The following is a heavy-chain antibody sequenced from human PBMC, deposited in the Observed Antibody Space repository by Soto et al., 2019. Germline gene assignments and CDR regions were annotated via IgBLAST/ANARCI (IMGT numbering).Heavy chain of an antibody. Sequence: SETLSLTCTVSGGSISTYYWSWIRQPPGKGLEWIGYIYYSGSTNYNPSLQSRVTISVDTSKNQFSLKLSSVTAADTAVYYCARDRGYSNPYYYYMDVWGKGTTVTVSS. CDR1: GGSISTYY. J-gene: IGHJ6*03. D-gene: IGHD4-4*01. V-gene: IGHV4-59*01. CDR2: IYYSGST. CDR3: ARDRGYSNPYYYYMDV.